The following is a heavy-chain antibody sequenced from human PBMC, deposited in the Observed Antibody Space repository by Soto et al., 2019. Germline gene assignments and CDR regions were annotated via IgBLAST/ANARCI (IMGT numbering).Heavy chain of an antibody. CDR1: GGSVTNSSYY. CDR3: VSQRTTVPTQAYFDY. J-gene: IGHJ4*02. CDR2: IYYRGRS. Sequence: SETLSLTCTVSGGSVTNSSYYWGWIRQSPGKGLEWIGSIYYRGRSYSKSSVKSRVTISVDTSKNRFSLSLNSVTASDTAVYFCVSQRTTVPTQAYFDYWGPGALVTVSS. D-gene: IGHD4-17*01. V-gene: IGHV4-39*01.